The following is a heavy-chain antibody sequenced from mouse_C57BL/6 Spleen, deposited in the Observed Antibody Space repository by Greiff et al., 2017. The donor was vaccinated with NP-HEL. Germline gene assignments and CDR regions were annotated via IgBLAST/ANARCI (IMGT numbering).Heavy chain of an antibody. Sequence: EVQRVESGGGLVKPGGSLKLSCAASGFTFSSYAMSWVRQTPEKRLEWVATISDGGSYTYYPDNVKGRFTSSRDNAKNNLYLQMSHLKSEDTAMYYCARDNSPYAMDYWGQGTSVTVSS. V-gene: IGHV5-4*01. J-gene: IGHJ4*01. CDR2: ISDGGSYT. CDR1: GFTFSSYA. CDR3: ARDNSPYAMDY. D-gene: IGHD6-1*01.